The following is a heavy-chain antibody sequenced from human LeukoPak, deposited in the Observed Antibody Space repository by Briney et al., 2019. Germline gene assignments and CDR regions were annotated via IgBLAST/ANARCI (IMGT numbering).Heavy chain of an antibody. Sequence: SETLPLTCTVSGGSVSSYYWSWIRQPPGKGLEWIGYFSYSGSTNYNPSLKSRVTISVDTSKNQFSLKLSSVTAADTAVYYCARGPLDSGYTYFDYWGQGTLVSVAS. J-gene: IGHJ4*02. D-gene: IGHD5-12*01. CDR1: GGSVSSYY. CDR2: FSYSGST. CDR3: ARGPLDSGYTYFDY. V-gene: IGHV4-59*02.